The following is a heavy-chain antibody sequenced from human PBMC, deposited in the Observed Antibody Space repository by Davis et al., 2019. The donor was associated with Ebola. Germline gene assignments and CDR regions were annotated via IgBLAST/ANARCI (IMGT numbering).Heavy chain of an antibody. CDR3: AKEHDSGWPSLET. CDR1: GFTFSRYS. V-gene: IGHV3-43*01. J-gene: IGHJ4*02. D-gene: IGHD6-19*01. Sequence: GESLKISCVGSGFTFSRYSMHWVRQAPGKGLEWVSVIRGRGDAAFYGDSVRGRFTVSRDNSKNSLYLQMNTLQTSDTGLYYCAKEHDSGWPSLETWGQGTLVTVPS. CDR2: IRGRGDAA.